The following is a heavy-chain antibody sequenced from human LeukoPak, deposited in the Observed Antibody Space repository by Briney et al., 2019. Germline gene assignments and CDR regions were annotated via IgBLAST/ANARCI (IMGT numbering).Heavy chain of an antibody. D-gene: IGHD2-21*02. CDR3: ARDDIVVVTAITVSDY. V-gene: IGHV1-18*01. CDR1: GYTFTSYG. J-gene: IGHJ4*02. CDR2: ISAYNGNT. Sequence: ASVKVSCKASGYTFTSYGISWVRQAPGQGLEWMGWISAYNGNTNYAQKLQGRVTMTTDTSTSTAYMELRSLRSDDTAVYYCARDDIVVVTAITVSDYWGQGTLVTVSS.